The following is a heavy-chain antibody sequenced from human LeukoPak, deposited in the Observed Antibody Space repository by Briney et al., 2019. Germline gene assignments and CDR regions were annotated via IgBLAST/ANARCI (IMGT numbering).Heavy chain of an antibody. CDR1: GFTFSDFA. V-gene: IGHV3-30*04. D-gene: IGHD3-3*01. CDR2: IAYDASNK. J-gene: IGHJ4*02. CDR3: AKLSRLRFLEWLLGGYFDY. Sequence: PGGSLRLSCAASGFTFSDFAMHWVRQAPGKGLEWVAVIAYDASNKFYADSVRGRFTVSRDSSTNTLYLQMNSLRAEDTAVYYCAKLSRLRFLEWLLGGYFDYWGQGTLVTVSS.